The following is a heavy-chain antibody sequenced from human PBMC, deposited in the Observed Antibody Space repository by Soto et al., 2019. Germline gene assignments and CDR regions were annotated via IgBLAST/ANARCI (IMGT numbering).Heavy chain of an antibody. V-gene: IGHV1-2*02. CDR2: INPNSGGT. D-gene: IGHD3-3*01. CDR3: AAGTGGTYYDFWSGQPDYYYGMDV. CDR1: GYTFTGYY. Sequence: ASVKVSCKASGYTFTGYYMHWVRQAPGQGLEWMGWINPNSGGTNYAQKFQGRVTMTRDTSISTAYMELSRLRSDDTAVYYCAAGTGGTYYDFWSGQPDYYYGMDVWGQGTTVTVFS. J-gene: IGHJ6*02.